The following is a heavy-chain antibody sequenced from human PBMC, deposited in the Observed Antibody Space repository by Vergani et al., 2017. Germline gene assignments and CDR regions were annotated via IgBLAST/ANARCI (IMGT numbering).Heavy chain of an antibody. J-gene: IGHJ4*02. D-gene: IGHD3-16*02. CDR1: GGSFSGYY. Sequence: QVQLQQWGAGLLKPSETLSLTCAVYGGSFSGYYWSWIRQPPGKGLEWIGEINHSGSTYYNPSLKSRVTISVDTSKNQFSLKLSSVTAADTAVYYCAKFGGVIVILGYWGQGTLVTVSS. CDR2: INHSGST. V-gene: IGHV4-34*01. CDR3: AKFGGVIVILGY.